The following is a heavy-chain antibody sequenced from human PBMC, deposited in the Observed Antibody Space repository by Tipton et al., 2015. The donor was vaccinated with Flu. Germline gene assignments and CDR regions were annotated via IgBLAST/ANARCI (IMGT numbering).Heavy chain of an antibody. J-gene: IGHJ5*02. D-gene: IGHD1-1*01. CDR1: GYTFTHYW. Sequence: QVQLVQSGAEAKRTGASVKVSCKAYGYTFTHYWVHWVRQAPGQGLEWMGMVNPSIGTTKYAQKFQDRVTLTRDTSTSTVYMDLSSRRSEDTAVYYCARGPTNWERSETNWCDPWGQGTLVTVSS. CDR2: VNPSIGTT. CDR3: ARGPTNWERSETNWCDP. V-gene: IGHV1-46*01.